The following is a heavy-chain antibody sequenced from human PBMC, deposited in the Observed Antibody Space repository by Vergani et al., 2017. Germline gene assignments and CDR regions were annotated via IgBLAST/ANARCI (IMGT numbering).Heavy chain of an antibody. CDR2: IDHTGRT. D-gene: IGHD4-11*01. CDR3: ARVNTETNGHLYFYYYMDV. CDR1: GGSFTSYH. V-gene: IGHV4-34*01. Sequence: QVQLQQWGGGLLKPSETLSLTCVVNGGSFTSYHWTWIRQSPGEGLEWVGDIDHTGRTDYNPSLKSRLTMSVDKSRNQFSLTLNSWTATDTAIYFCARVNTETNGHLYFYYYMDVWGQATAVAVS. J-gene: IGHJ6*03.